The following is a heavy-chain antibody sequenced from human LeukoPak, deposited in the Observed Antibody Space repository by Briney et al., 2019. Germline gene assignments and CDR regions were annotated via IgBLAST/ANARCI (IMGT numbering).Heavy chain of an antibody. V-gene: IGHV1-8*01. CDR2: MNPNSGNT. J-gene: IGHJ6*03. Sequence: ASVKVSCKASGYTFTSYDINWVRQATGQGLEWMGWMNPNSGNTGYAQKFQGRVTMTRNTSISTAYMELSSLRSEDTAVYYCARGVSSGSYSYYYYYYYMDVWGKGTTVTVSS. D-gene: IGHD3-10*01. CDR3: ARGVSSGSYSYYYYYYYMDV. CDR1: GYTFTSYD.